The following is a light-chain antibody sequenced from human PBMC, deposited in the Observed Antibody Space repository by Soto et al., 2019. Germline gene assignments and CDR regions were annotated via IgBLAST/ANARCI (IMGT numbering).Light chain of an antibody. Sequence: AIQMTQSLSSMSASVGYRFTTTCRANQGIRNDLGWYQQKPGKDNKLMIYAASSLQSGVQSRFSGSGSGTDFTLTIRSLQPEDFATYYCQQSYSTPQTFGKGTKVDIK. CDR1: QGIRND. CDR2: AAS. CDR3: QQSYSTPQT. J-gene: IGKJ1*01. V-gene: IGKV1-6*01.